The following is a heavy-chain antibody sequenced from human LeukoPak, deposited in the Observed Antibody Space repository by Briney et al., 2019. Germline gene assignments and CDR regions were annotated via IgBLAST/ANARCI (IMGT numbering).Heavy chain of an antibody. J-gene: IGHJ4*02. Sequence: GGSLRLSCAASGFTFGSYAMHWVRQAPGKGLEWVAVISYDGSNKYYADSVKGRFTISRDNSKNTLYLQMNSLRAEDTAVYYCARDPIEYCSSTSCSDFDYWGQGTLVTVSS. CDR2: ISYDGSNK. CDR3: ARDPIEYCSSTSCSDFDY. D-gene: IGHD2-2*01. CDR1: GFTFGSYA. V-gene: IGHV3-30-3*01.